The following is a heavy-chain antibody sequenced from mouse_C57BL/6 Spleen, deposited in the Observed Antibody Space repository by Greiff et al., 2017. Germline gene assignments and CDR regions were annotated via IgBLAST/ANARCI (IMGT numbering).Heavy chain of an antibody. CDR1: GYTFTSYW. D-gene: IGHD1-1*01. CDR3: ARNYYGSSPLFAY. CDR2: INPSNGGT. Sequence: QVQLQQPGTELVKPGASGYTFTSYWMHWVKQRPGQGLEWIGNINPSNGGTNYNEKFKSKATLTVDKSSSTAYMQLSSLTSEDSAVYYCARNYYGSSPLFAYWGQGTLVTVSA. V-gene: IGHV1-53*01. J-gene: IGHJ3*01.